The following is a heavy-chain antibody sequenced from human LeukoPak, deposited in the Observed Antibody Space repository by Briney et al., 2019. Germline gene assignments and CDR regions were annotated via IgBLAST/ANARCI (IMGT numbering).Heavy chain of an antibody. CDR3: AREGYGYELDY. CDR1: GYTFTSYA. V-gene: IGHV7-4-1*02. Sequence: GASVKVSCKASGYTFTSYAMNWVRQAPGHGLEWMGWINSNTGNPTYAQGFTGRFVFSLDTSVNTAYLQISSLKAEDTAVYYCAREGYGYELDYWGQGTLVTVSS. D-gene: IGHD5-18*01. CDR2: INSNTGNP. J-gene: IGHJ4*02.